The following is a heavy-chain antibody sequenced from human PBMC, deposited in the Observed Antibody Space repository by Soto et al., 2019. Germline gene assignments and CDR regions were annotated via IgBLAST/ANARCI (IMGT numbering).Heavy chain of an antibody. V-gene: IGHV4-28*03. D-gene: IGHD4-4*01. CDR3: ARGVQFWPYYLDF. CDR1: RYSISSSNW. J-gene: IGHJ4*01. CDR2: IYYSGTT. Sequence: SDTLSLTCAFSRYSISSSNWWCWIRQPPGKGLEWIGYIYYSGTTYYNPSLKSRVTMSVDTSKNQFSPKLTSVTAADTAVYYCARGVQFWPYYLDFWGHGTLVT.